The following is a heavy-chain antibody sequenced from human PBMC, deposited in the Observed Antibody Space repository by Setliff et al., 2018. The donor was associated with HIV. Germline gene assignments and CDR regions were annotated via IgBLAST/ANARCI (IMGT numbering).Heavy chain of an antibody. CDR2: IIPIFNRG. CDR1: GGIFINSA. V-gene: IGHV1-69*13. CDR3: ATGRHYYDSSDYPANPFDV. J-gene: IGHJ3*01. Sequence: SVKVSCKASGGIFINSAFTWVRQAPGQGLGWMGSIIPIFNRGNYAQKFQSRVTITADESTSTAYMELSSLRSEDTAVYFCATGRHYYDSSDYPANPFDVWGQGTMVTVSS. D-gene: IGHD3-22*01.